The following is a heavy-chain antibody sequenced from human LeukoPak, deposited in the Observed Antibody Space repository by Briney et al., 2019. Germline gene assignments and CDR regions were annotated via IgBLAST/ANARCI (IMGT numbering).Heavy chain of an antibody. CDR3: ARDTTYGSGSPIDY. V-gene: IGHV3-33*08. CDR2: IWYDGSNK. D-gene: IGHD3-10*01. CDR1: GFTFSSYG. Sequence: GGSLRLSCAASGFTFSSYGMHWVRQAPGKGLEWVAVIWYDGSNKYYADSVKGRFTISRDNSKNTLYPQMNSLRAEDTAVYYCARDTTYGSGSPIDYWGQGTLVTVSS. J-gene: IGHJ4*02.